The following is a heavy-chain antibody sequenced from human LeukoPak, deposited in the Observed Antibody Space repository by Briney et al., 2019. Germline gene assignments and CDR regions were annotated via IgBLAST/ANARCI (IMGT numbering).Heavy chain of an antibody. V-gene: IGHV5-51*01. Sequence: GESLKISCKGSGYSFTSYWIGWVRQMPGKGLEWMGIIYPAYSDTRNSPSFQGQVTISADKSISTAYLQWSSLKASDTAMYYRARVYGSGSYYSDYWGQGTLVTVSS. D-gene: IGHD3-10*01. CDR3: ARVYGSGSYYSDY. J-gene: IGHJ4*02. CDR1: GYSFTSYW. CDR2: IYPAYSDT.